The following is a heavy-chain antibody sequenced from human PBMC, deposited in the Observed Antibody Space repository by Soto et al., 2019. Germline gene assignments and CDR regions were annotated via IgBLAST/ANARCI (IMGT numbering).Heavy chain of an antibody. D-gene: IGHD6-13*01. Sequence: ASVKVSCKASGFTFTSSAVQGVRQALGXRLEWIGWIVVGSGNTNYAQKFQERVTITRDMSTSTAYMELGSLRSEDTAVYYCAAASHSRSYDSYYYGMYVWRQGTTVTGSA. CDR3: AAASHSRSYDSYYYGMYV. CDR2: IVVGSGNT. J-gene: IGHJ6*01. CDR1: GFTFTSSA. V-gene: IGHV1-58*01.